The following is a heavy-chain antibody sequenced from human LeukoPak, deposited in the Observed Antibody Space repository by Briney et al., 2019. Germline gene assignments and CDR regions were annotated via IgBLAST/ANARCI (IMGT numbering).Heavy chain of an antibody. Sequence: SETLSLTCTVSGGSISSGSFYWSWIRQPAGKGLEWIGRIYASGSTNYNPSLKSRVTISVDTSKNQFSLKLTSVTAADTAVYYCARSAIFGVVIITPSVWGQGTLATVSS. V-gene: IGHV4-61*02. J-gene: IGHJ4*02. CDR2: IYASGST. D-gene: IGHD3-3*01. CDR3: ARSAIFGVVIITPSV. CDR1: GGSISSGSFY.